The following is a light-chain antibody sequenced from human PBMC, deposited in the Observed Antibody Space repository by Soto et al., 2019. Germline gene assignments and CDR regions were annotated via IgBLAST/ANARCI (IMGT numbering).Light chain of an antibody. CDR3: PQYHSWPHP. Sequence: ETVLTQSPATLSVSPGERATFSCKASHSVTTNLSWYQQKPGQFTRLLIYVVFTSSNGIPSRFSGSGSGTEFTLSISSLQSEDFEIYPCPQYHSWPHPFGQGPKLEIK. J-gene: IGKJ2*01. CDR2: VVF. CDR1: HSVTTN. V-gene: IGKV3-15*01.